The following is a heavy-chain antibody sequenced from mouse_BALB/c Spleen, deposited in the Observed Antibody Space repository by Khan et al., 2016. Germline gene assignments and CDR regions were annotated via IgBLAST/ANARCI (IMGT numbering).Heavy chain of an antibody. CDR1: GYTFSDYE. CDR2: IDPETGGT. Sequence: VQLQESGAELVRPGASVTLSCKASGYTFSDYEMHWVKQTPVHGLEWIGAIDPETGGTAYNQKFKGQATLTAGRSSSTAYMELRSLTSEDSAVYDWTRKGIFYGNYDFDSCGQGTTLTVSS. J-gene: IGHJ2*01. D-gene: IGHD2-1*01. V-gene: IGHV1-15*01. CDR3: TRKGIFYGNYDFDS.